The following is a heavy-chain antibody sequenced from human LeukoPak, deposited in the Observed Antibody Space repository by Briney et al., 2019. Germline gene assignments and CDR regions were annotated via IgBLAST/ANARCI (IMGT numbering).Heavy chain of an antibody. J-gene: IGHJ4*02. Sequence: SGGSLRLSCAASGFTFSSYTMSWVRQAPGKGLEWVSAISHTSEYTYHADSVKGRFTISRDNSKNTLYLQMNSLRAEDMAMYYCAKGSSAGRPYYFDYWGQGTLVTVSS. D-gene: IGHD3-10*01. CDR3: AKGSSAGRPYYFDY. V-gene: IGHV3-23*01. CDR2: ISHTSEYT. CDR1: GFTFSSYT.